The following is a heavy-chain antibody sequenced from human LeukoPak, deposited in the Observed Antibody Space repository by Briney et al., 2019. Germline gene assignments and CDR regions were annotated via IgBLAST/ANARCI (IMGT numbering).Heavy chain of an antibody. CDR2: ISSSSSYI. V-gene: IGHV3-21*01. Sequence: GGSLRLSCAASGFTFSSYSMNWVRQAPGKGLEWVSSISSSSSYIYYADSVKGRFTISRDNAKNSLYLQMNSLRAGDTAVYYCARSYIEYYDFWSGYQAHYGMDVWGQGTTVTVSS. CDR1: GFTFSSYS. CDR3: ARSYIEYYDFWSGYQAHYGMDV. D-gene: IGHD3-3*01. J-gene: IGHJ6*02.